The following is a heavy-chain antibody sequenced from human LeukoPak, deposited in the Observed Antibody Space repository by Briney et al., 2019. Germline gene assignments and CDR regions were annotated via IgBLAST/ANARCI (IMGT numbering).Heavy chain of an antibody. CDR3: ARVSLPDDNSAYRALDY. CDR1: GFTFSSYA. V-gene: IGHV3-7*01. CDR2: IKEDGSEK. J-gene: IGHJ4*02. D-gene: IGHD3-22*01. Sequence: GGSLRLSCAASGFTFSSYAMSWVRQAPGKGLEWVANIKEDGSEKDYVDSVKGRFTISRDNAKNSLYLQMNSLRAEDTAEYYCARVSLPDDNSAYRALDYWGQGTLVAVSS.